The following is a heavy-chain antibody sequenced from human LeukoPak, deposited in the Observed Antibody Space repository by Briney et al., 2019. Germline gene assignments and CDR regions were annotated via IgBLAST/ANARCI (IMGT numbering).Heavy chain of an antibody. CDR2: IKQDGSEK. Sequence: GGSLRLSCAASGFTFSSYWMSWVRHAPGKGLGWVANIKQDGSEKYYVDSVKGRFTISRDNAKNSLYLQMNSLRAEDTAVYYCASATWIQLWALGAFVIWGQGTMVTVSS. D-gene: IGHD5-18*01. CDR3: ASATWIQLWALGAFVI. CDR1: GFTFSSYW. J-gene: IGHJ3*02. V-gene: IGHV3-7*01.